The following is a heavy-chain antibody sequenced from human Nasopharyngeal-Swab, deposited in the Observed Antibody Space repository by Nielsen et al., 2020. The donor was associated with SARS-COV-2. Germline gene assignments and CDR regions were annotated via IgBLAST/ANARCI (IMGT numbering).Heavy chain of an antibody. CDR2: IKQDGSEK. D-gene: IGHD6-19*01. CDR3: ASSGLSSGWPLDY. J-gene: IGHJ4*02. V-gene: IGHV3-7*05. Sequence: LKISCAASGFTFSSYWMSWVRQAPGKGLEWVANIKQDGSEKYYVDSVKGRFTISRDNAKNSLYLQMNSLRAEDTAVYYCASSGLSSGWPLDYWGQGTLVTVSS. CDR1: GFTFSSYW.